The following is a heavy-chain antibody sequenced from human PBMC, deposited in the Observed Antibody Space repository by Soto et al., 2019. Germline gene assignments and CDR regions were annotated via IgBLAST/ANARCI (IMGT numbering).Heavy chain of an antibody. V-gene: IGHV3-7*01. CDR3: ARDRGYSCFDY. J-gene: IGHJ4*02. D-gene: IGHD5-18*01. Sequence: GGSLRLSCAASGLTYSRSWMNWVRQAPGKGLEWVACIKEDAMEKYYVDLGKCRFTICRHNAVNSLYLQIYGLSAEDTAVYYCARDRGYSCFDYWGRGTLVTVSS. CDR2: IKEDAMEK. CDR1: GLTYSRSW.